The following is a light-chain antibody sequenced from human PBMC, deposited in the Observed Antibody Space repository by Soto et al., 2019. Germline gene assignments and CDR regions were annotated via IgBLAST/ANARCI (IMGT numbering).Light chain of an antibody. CDR1: QSVSNNY. V-gene: IGKV3-20*01. CDR2: GAS. J-gene: IGKJ1*01. Sequence: ESVLTQSPVTRSLSPGERATLSCRASQSVSNNYLAWYQQKPGQAPRLLIYGASNRATGIPDRFSGSGSGTDFTLTISRLEPEDFAVYYCQQYGSSGTFGQGTKVDIK. CDR3: QQYGSSGT.